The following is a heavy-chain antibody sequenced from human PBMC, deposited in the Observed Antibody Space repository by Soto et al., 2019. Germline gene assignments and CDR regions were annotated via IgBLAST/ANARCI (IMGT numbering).Heavy chain of an antibody. J-gene: IGHJ4*02. CDR2: VYYSGST. CDR3: AREVRYGGFDY. Sequence: SETLSLTCTVAGGSISSHYWLWIRQPPGQGLEWIGYVYYSGSTNYNPSLKSRVTISVDTSKNQFSLKLSSVTAADTAVYYCAREVRYGGFDYWGQGTLVTVSS. D-gene: IGHD3-16*01. V-gene: IGHV4-59*11. CDR1: GGSISSHY.